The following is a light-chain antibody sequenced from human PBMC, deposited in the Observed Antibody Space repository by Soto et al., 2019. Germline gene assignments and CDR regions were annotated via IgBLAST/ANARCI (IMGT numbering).Light chain of an antibody. CDR1: QSISSY. J-gene: IGKJ1*01. V-gene: IGKV1-39*01. Sequence: DIQMTQSPSSLSASVGDRVTITCRASQSISSYLNWYQQKPGKAPKLLIYAASSLQSGVPSRFSGSGSGTDFTLTISSLQPEDFAVYYCQQYINSPWTFGQGTKVEI. CDR3: QQYINSPWT. CDR2: AAS.